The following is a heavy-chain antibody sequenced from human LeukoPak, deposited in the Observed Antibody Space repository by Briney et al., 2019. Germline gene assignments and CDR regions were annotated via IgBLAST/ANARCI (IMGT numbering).Heavy chain of an antibody. J-gene: IGHJ4*02. CDR2: IYTSGST. Sequence: SETLSLTCTVSGGSISSYYWSWIRQPAGKGLEWIGRIYTSGSTNYNPSLKSRVTMSVDTSKNQFSLKLSSVTAADTAVYYCAGTGARTSTLGRFDYWGQGTLVTVSS. V-gene: IGHV4-4*07. CDR3: AGTGARTSTLGRFDY. CDR1: GGSISSYY. D-gene: IGHD2-2*01.